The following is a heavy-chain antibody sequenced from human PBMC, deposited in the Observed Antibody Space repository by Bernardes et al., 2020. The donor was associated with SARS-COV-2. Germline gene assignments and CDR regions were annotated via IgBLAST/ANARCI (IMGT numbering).Heavy chain of an antibody. J-gene: IGHJ4*02. CDR1: GYTFTNYG. CDR3: ARVEGFCSGGTCFSLFYFDH. Sequence: ASVKVSCKASGYTFTNYGIGWVRQAPGHGLDWLGWISGYNGNTKYARHLQDRVSMTIDISTNTAFMELRRLRSDDTAVYYCARVEGFCSGGTCFSLFYFDHWGQGTLVSVSS. V-gene: IGHV1-18*04. CDR2: ISGYNGNT. D-gene: IGHD2-15*01.